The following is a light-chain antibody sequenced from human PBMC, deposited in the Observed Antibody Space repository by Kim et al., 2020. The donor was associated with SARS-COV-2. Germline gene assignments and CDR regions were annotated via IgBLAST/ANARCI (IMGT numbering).Light chain of an antibody. CDR2: YDS. J-gene: IGLJ3*02. V-gene: IGLV3-21*04. CDR1: NIGSKS. CDR3: QVWDSSSDHRV. Sequence: APGKAARITCGGNNIGSKSVQWYQQKPGQAPVLVIYYDSDRPSGIPERFSGSNSGNMATLTISRVEAGDEADYYCQVWDSSSDHRVFGGGTQLTVL.